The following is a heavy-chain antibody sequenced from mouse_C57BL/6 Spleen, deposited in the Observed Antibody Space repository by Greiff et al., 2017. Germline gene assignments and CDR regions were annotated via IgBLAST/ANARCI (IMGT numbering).Heavy chain of an antibody. CDR1: GFSFNTYA. CDR3: VGEYGNFYFDY. CDR2: IRSKSNNYAT. V-gene: IGHV10-1*01. D-gene: IGHD2-10*02. J-gene: IGHJ2*01. Sequence: EVQLVESGGGLVQPKGSLKLSCAASGFSFNTYAMNWVRQAPGKGLEWVARIRSKSNNYATYYADSVKDRFTISRDDSESMLYLQMNNLKTEDTAMYYCVGEYGNFYFDYWGQGTTLTVSS.